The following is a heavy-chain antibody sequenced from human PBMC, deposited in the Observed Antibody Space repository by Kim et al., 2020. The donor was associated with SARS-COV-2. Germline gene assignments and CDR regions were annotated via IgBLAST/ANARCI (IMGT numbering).Heavy chain of an antibody. CDR3: ARGWKGSIDY. D-gene: IGHD1-1*01. Sequence: GGSLRLFCAASGFTFSNNAMHWVRQAPGKGLVWVSRINSYGNNTSYADSVKGRFTISRDNAKSTLYLQMNSLRAEDTAVYYCARGWKGSIDYWGQGTLVTVSS. J-gene: IGHJ4*02. CDR2: INSYGNNT. V-gene: IGHV3-74*01. CDR1: GFTFSNNA.